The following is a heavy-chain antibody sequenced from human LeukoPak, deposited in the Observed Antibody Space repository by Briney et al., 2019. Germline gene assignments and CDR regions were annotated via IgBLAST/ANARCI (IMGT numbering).Heavy chain of an antibody. J-gene: IGHJ6*03. D-gene: IGHD1-1*01. CDR1: GFTFSDYY. CDR2: ISSSGSTI. CDR3: ARLLDYYYYMDV. Sequence: GGSLRLSCAASGFTFSDYYMSWIPQAPGKGLEWVSYISSSGSTIYYADSVKGRFTISRDNAKNSLYLQMNSLRAEDTAVYYCARLLDYYYYMDVWGKGTTVTVSS. V-gene: IGHV3-11*01.